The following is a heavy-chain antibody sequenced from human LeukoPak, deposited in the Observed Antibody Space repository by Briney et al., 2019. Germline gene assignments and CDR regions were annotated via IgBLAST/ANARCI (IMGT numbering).Heavy chain of an antibody. CDR2: IIPIFGTA. V-gene: IGHV1-69*13. CDR3: ARAPSLVVTASPWLGWFDP. Sequence: GASVKVSCKAAGGTFSSCAISWVRQAPGQGLEWMGGIIPIFGTAKYAQKFQGRVTITADELTRTAYMELSSLRSEDTAVYYCARAPSLVVTASPWLGWFDPWGQGTLVTVSS. J-gene: IGHJ5*02. D-gene: IGHD2-21*02. CDR1: GGTFSSCA.